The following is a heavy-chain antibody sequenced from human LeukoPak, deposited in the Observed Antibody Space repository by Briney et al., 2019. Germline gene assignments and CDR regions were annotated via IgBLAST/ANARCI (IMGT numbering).Heavy chain of an antibody. D-gene: IGHD3-10*01. CDR3: ARVTTMVRGVIRRYYYYYMDV. Sequence: PSETLSLTCTVSGGSISSSSYYWGWIRQPPGKGLEWIGEINHSGSTNYNPSLKSRVTISVDTSKNQFSLKLSSVTAADTAVYYCARVTTMVRGVIRRYYYYYMDVWGKGTTVTVSS. J-gene: IGHJ6*03. CDR2: INHSGST. CDR1: GGSISSSSYY. V-gene: IGHV4-39*07.